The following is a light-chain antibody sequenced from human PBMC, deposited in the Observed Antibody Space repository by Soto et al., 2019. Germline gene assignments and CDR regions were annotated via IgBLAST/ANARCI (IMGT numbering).Light chain of an antibody. CDR1: SGHSNYA. J-gene: IGLJ3*02. CDR2: LNSDGSH. CDR3: QTWGTGPWV. V-gene: IGLV4-69*01. Sequence: QSVLTQSPSASASLGASVKLTCTLSSGHSNYAIAWHQQQPEKGPRYLMKLNSDGSHSKGDGIPDRFSGSSSGAERYLTISRLQSEDEADYYCQTWGTGPWVFGGGTKLTVL.